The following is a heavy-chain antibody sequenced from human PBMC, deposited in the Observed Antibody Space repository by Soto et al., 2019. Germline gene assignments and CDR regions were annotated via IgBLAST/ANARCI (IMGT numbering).Heavy chain of an antibody. Sequence: SVKVSCKASGGTFSSYAISWVRQAPGQGLEWMGGIIPIFGTANYAQKFQGRVTITADKSTSTAYMELSSLRSEVTAVYYCASFLDYGDYTVYYYYYGMDVWGQGTTVTVSS. D-gene: IGHD4-17*01. CDR1: GGTFSSYA. V-gene: IGHV1-69*06. CDR2: IIPIFGTA. J-gene: IGHJ6*02. CDR3: ASFLDYGDYTVYYYYYGMDV.